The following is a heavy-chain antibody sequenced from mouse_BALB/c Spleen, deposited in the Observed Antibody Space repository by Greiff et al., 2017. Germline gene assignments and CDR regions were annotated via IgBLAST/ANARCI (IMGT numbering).Heavy chain of an antibody. Sequence: EVQLVESGAELVRPGASVKLSCKASGFNIKDYYMHWVKQRPEQGLEWIGWIDPENGNTIYDPKFQGKASITEDTSSNTAYLQLSSLTSEDTAVYYCALYGNYTSAMDYWGQGTSVTGAS. D-gene: IGHD2-1*01. CDR2: IDPENGNT. CDR1: GFNIKDYY. CDR3: ALYGNYTSAMDY. J-gene: IGHJ4*01. V-gene: IGHV14-1*02.